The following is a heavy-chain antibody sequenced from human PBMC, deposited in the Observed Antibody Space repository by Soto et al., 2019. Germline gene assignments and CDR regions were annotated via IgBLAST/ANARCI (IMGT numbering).Heavy chain of an antibody. D-gene: IGHD3-16*02. Sequence: GGSLRLSCAASGFTFSSYWMSWVRQAPGKGLEWVANIKQDGSEKYYVDSVKGRFTISRDNAKNSLYLQMNSLRAEDTAVYYCARGGYWGSYRYTSSDYWGQGTLVTVSS. CDR1: GFTFSSYW. CDR3: ARGGYWGSYRYTSSDY. J-gene: IGHJ4*02. V-gene: IGHV3-7*01. CDR2: IKQDGSEK.